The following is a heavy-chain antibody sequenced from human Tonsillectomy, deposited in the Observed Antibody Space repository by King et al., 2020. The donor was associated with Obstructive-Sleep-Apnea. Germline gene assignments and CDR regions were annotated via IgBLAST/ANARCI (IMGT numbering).Heavy chain of an antibody. J-gene: IGHJ4*02. V-gene: IGHV4-59*08. CDR2: IYYTGST. Sequence: VQLQESGPGLVKPSETLSLTCTVSGGSISSFYWSWIRQPPGEGLEWIGYIYYTGSTNYNPSLKSRVTISVDTSKNQLSLRLSSVTAADTAVNYCARTANYWYYFDYWGQGTLVTVSS. D-gene: IGHD5-24*01. CDR1: GGSISSFY. CDR3: ARTANYWYYFDY.